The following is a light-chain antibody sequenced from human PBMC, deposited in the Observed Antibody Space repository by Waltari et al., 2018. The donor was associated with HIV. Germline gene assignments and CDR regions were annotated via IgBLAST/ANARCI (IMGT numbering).Light chain of an antibody. CDR1: SDGGDSNF. J-gene: IGLJ1*01. V-gene: IGLV2-8*01. CDR3: SSSAGSNNYV. CDR2: EFS. Sequence: SDGGDSNFFSWYQQHPSKAPKLMSYEFSKRPAGVPARFSGSKSGNAASLTVAGLQAEDEADYYCSSSAGSNNYVFGTGTKLTVL.